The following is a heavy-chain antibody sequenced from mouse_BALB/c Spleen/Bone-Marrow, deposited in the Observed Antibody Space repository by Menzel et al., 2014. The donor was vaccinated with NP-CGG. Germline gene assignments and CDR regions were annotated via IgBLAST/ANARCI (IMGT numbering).Heavy chain of an antibody. CDR2: IDPASGYT. Sequence: EVQLQQSGAELVKPGASVKLSCTASGFNIKDTYMHWVKQRPEQGLEWIGRIDPASGYTKFDPKFQGKATITADTSSNTAYLQLSSLTSEDTVVYYCARGTTVVSYYAMDYWGQGTSVTVSS. J-gene: IGHJ4*01. CDR1: GFNIKDTY. V-gene: IGHV14-3*02. D-gene: IGHD1-1*01. CDR3: ARGTTVVSYYAMDY.